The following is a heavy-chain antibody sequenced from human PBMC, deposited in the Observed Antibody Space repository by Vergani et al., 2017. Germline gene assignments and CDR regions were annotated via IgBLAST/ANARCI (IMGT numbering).Heavy chain of an antibody. CDR3: ARRGSGNTYYFDY. J-gene: IGHJ4*02. CDR2: VKWNGDSS. D-gene: IGHD3-10*01. CDR1: GFTFGDYD. V-gene: IGHV3-20*04. Sequence: EVQLVESGGGVVRPGGSLRLSCAASGFTFGDYDMNWVRQAPGKGLEWVSRVKWNGDSSVYADSVKGRFTISRDNAKNSLYLPMTSLRAEDTAFYYCARRGSGNTYYFDYWGQGALVTVSS.